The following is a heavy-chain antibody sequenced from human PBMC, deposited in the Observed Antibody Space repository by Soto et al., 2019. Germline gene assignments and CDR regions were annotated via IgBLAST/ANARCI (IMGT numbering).Heavy chain of an antibody. J-gene: IGHJ6*02. Sequence: EVQLAESGGGLVQPGGSLRVSCAASGFTFGSYWMNWVRQAPGKGLVWVSRIDSDGSSTTYADSVKGRFTTSRDNAKNTLYLQMSSLRVEDTAVYYCARGRPYGMDVWGQGTTVTVSS. CDR3: ARGRPYGMDV. CDR2: IDSDGSST. CDR1: GFTFGSYW. V-gene: IGHV3-74*01.